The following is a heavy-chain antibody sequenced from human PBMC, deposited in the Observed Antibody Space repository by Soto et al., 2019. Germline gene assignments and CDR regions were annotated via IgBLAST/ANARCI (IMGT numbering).Heavy chain of an antibody. CDR3: ARHGLSDFWSGYYNGWFDP. Sequence: PSETLSLTCTVSGGSISSSSYYWGWIRQPPGKGLEWIGSIYYSGSTYYNPSLKSRVTISVHTSKNQFSLKLSSVTAADTAVYYCARHGLSDFWSGYYNGWFDPWGQGTLVTVSS. CDR2: IYYSGST. CDR1: GGSISSSSYY. V-gene: IGHV4-39*01. J-gene: IGHJ5*02. D-gene: IGHD3-3*01.